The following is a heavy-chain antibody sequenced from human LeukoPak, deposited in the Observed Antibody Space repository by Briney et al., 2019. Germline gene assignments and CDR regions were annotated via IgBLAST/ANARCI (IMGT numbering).Heavy chain of an antibody. Sequence: ASLKVSSTASGYTFTAYYMHWVRHAPGQGLEWMGWITPHSGGTNYGQKVQGRGTMARDTSISTAYMEPSRLRSCGTVVYYCARARLGDMVAVAGMWGQGTLVTVS. CDR1: GYTFTAYY. D-gene: IGHD6-19*01. V-gene: IGHV1-2*02. CDR2: ITPHSGGT. J-gene: IGHJ4*02. CDR3: ARARLGDMVAVAGM.